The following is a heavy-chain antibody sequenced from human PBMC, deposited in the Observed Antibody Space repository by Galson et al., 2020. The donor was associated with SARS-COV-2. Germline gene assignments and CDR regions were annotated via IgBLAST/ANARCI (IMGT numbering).Heavy chain of an antibody. Sequence: GESLKISCAASGFTFSDYYMSWIRQAPGKGLEWVSYISSSGSTIYYADSVKGRFTISRDNAKNSLYLQMNSLRAEDTAVYYCARGCYDYVWGSYRPLLRSYYYYMDVWGKGTTVTVSS. CDR3: ARGCYDYVWGSYRPLLRSYYYYMDV. D-gene: IGHD3-16*02. V-gene: IGHV3-11*01. J-gene: IGHJ6*03. CDR2: ISSSGSTI. CDR1: GFTFSDYY.